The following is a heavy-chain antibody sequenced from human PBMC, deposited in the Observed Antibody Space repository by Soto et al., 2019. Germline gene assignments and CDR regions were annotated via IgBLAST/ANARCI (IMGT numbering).Heavy chain of an antibody. V-gene: IGHV4-34*01. CDR1: GVSFSGYY. Sequence: QVQLQQWGAGLLKPSETLSLTCAVFGVSFSGYYWNWIRQPPGKGLEWIGEINNSGSTNYNPSLKSRVTISVDTSKNQFSLKLSSVTAADTAVYYCARGWGSGVFDYWGQGTLVTVSS. D-gene: IGHD6-19*01. CDR2: INNSGST. CDR3: ARGWGSGVFDY. J-gene: IGHJ4*02.